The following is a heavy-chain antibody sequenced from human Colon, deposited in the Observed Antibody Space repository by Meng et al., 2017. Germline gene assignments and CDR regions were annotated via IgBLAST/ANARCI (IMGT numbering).Heavy chain of an antibody. CDR1: GFTFNDYA. J-gene: IGHJ4*02. D-gene: IGHD1-26*01. V-gene: IGHV3-9*01. CDR2: ISWNSGRI. Sequence: GGSPRLSCAASGFTFNDYAMHWVRQAPGKGLEWVSGISWNSGRIAYADSVKGRFTISRDNAKNSLYLQMNSLRVEDTAIYYCAKDASGGDLLSNFDHWGQGTLVTVSS. CDR3: AKDASGGDLLSNFDH.